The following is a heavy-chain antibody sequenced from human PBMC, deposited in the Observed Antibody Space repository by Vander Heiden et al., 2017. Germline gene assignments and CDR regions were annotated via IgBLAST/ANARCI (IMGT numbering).Heavy chain of an antibody. D-gene: IGHD3-3*01. J-gene: IGHJ5*02. CDR1: GFTFSSSG. Sequence: QVQLVESGGGVVQPGRSLRLSCAASGFTFSSSGMYWVRQAPGKWLEWVAVIWYDGSNKYYADSVKGRFTISRDNSKNTLYLQMNSLRAEDTAVYYCARDRYDFWSGYFGWFDPWGQGTLVTVSS. CDR2: IWYDGSNK. V-gene: IGHV3-33*01. CDR3: ARDRYDFWSGYFGWFDP.